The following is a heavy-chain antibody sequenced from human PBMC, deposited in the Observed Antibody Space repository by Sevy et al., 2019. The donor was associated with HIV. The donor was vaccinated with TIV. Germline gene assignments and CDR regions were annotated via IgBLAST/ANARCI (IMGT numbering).Heavy chain of an antibody. CDR3: AGNVGEYVFRYFDL. V-gene: IGHV4-61*10. CDR2: VHNTGSS. J-gene: IGHJ2*01. CDR1: GGSVTRGQFY. D-gene: IGHD4-17*01. Sequence: SETLSLTCTVSGGSVTRGQFYWSWIRQPAGKGLEWIMRVHNTGSSPYNPTLRNRVGMSIDTSKNQFSLVLSSVTAADTAVYYCAGNVGEYVFRYFDLWGRGTLVTVSS.